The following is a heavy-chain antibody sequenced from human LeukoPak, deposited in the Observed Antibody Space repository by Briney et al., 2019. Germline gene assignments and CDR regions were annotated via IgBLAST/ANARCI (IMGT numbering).Heavy chain of an antibody. J-gene: IGHJ4*02. CDR3: AGRLAGTEDY. CDR1: GGSISSSSYY. V-gene: IGHV4-39*01. CDR2: IYYSGST. Sequence: SGTLSLTCTVSGGSISSSSYYWGWIRQPPGKGLEWIGSIYYSGSTYYNPSLKSRVTISVDTSKNQFSLKLSSVTAADTAVYYCAGRLAGTEDYWGQGTLVTVSS. D-gene: IGHD6-13*01.